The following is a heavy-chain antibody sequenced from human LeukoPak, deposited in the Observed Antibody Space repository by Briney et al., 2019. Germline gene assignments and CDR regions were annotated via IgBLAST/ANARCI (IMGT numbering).Heavy chain of an antibody. CDR1: GGSISTYY. J-gene: IGHJ6*03. CDR2: IYYSGST. D-gene: IGHD2-2*01. CDR3: ARGQYQLLPLYYYYYYMDV. Sequence: SETLSLTCTVSGGSISTYYWSWIRQPPGKGLEWIGYIYYSGSTNYNPSLKSRVTISVDTSKNQFSLKLSSVTAADTAVYYCARGQYQLLPLYYYYYYMDVWGKGTTVTVSS. V-gene: IGHV4-59*01.